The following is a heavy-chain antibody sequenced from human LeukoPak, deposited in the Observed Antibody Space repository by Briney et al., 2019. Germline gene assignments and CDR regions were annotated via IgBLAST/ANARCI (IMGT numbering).Heavy chain of an antibody. V-gene: IGHV1-8*03. CDR1: GYTFTRYD. CDR2: INLKSGNT. D-gene: IGHD2-15*01. J-gene: IGHJ4*02. CDR3: TRVDGSPDY. Sequence: ASVKVSCKASGYTFTRYDVNWVRQATGQGLEWMGWINLKSGNTGHAQKFQGRVTITRDTSISTVYLELSSLRSEDTALYFCTRVDGSPDYWGQGTLVTVSS.